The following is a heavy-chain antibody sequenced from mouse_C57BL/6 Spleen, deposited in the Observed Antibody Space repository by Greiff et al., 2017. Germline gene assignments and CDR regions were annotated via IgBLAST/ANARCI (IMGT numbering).Heavy chain of an antibody. V-gene: IGHV1-80*01. Sequence: QVQLKQSGAELVKPGASVKISCKASGYAFSSYWMNWVKQRPGKGLEWIGQIYPGDGDTNYNGKFKGKATLTADKSSSTAYMQLSSLTSEDAAVFFCARSPTTVVEEWFAYWGQGTLVTVSA. CDR1: GYAFSSYW. CDR3: ARSPTTVVEEWFAY. CDR2: IYPGDGDT. D-gene: IGHD1-1*01. J-gene: IGHJ3*01.